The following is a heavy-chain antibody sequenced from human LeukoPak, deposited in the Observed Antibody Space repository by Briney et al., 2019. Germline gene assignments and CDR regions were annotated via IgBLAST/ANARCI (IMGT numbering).Heavy chain of an antibody. J-gene: IGHJ6*02. D-gene: IGHD3-10*01. CDR3: AKVRYGSGGGRGLDV. Sequence: GGSLRLSCAASGFTFSSYGMCWVRQAPGKGLEWVSAVGGGDGSTYYADSVKGRFTISRDNSQNTLYLQMNSLRAEDTAVYHCAKVRYGSGGGRGLDVWGQGTTVTVSS. CDR1: GFTFSSYG. V-gene: IGHV3-23*01. CDR2: VGGGDGST.